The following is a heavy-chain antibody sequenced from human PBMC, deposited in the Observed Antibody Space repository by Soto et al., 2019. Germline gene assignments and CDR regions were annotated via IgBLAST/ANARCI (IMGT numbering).Heavy chain of an antibody. CDR1: GGSVSSGSYY. D-gene: IGHD2-2*01. CDR3: ARLEVGLDY. Sequence: QVQLQESGPGLVKPSETLSLTCSVSGGSVSSGSYYWSWIRQSPAKGLEWIGYFYYTGGTKYNPSFTSRVTISADTSRNHFSLTLTSVTAADTAVYYCARLEVGLDYWGQGVLVTVSS. CDR2: FYYTGGT. J-gene: IGHJ4*02. V-gene: IGHV4-61*03.